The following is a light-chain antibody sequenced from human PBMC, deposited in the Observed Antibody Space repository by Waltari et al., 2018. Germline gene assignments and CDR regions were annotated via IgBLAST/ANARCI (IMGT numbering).Light chain of an antibody. CDR3: QHHFRLPAT. V-gene: IGKV3-20*01. Sequence: IMLTQSPGTPSLSPGERATLPCRASQSISRYLAWYQQKPGQAPRLLIYGASTRATGIPDMFSGSGSGTDFSLTISGLEPEDSAVYYCQHHFRLPATFGQGTKVEIK. J-gene: IGKJ1*01. CDR2: GAS. CDR1: QSISRY.